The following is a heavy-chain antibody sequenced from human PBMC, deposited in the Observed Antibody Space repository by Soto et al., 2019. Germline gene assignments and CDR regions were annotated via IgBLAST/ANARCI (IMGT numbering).Heavy chain of an antibody. Sequence: PGESLKISCKGSGYSFTNYWISWVRQAPGQGLEWMGWISAYNGNTNYAQKLQGRVTMTTDTSTSTAYMELRSLRSDDTAVYYCARDGPATVDAWLWGQGTLVTVSS. J-gene: IGHJ4*02. CDR2: ISAYNGNT. CDR1: GYSFTNYW. CDR3: ARDGPATVDAWL. V-gene: IGHV1-18*04. D-gene: IGHD4-17*01.